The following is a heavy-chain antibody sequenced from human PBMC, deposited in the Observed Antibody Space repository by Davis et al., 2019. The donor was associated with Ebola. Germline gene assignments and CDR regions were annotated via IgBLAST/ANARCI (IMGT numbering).Heavy chain of an antibody. V-gene: IGHV3-23*01. J-gene: IGHJ6*02. CDR3: ARLDCTSSSCYTGNYYYYYGADV. CDR2: ISGSGTYT. D-gene: IGHD2-2*02. CDR1: GFTFSSYA. Sequence: GESLKISCEGTGFTFSSYAMTWVRQAPGKGLEWVSTISGSGTYTYYADSVKGRFTISRDNSKHTLYLQMNSLRAEDTAVYYCARLDCTSSSCYTGNYYYYYGADVWGQGTTVTVSS.